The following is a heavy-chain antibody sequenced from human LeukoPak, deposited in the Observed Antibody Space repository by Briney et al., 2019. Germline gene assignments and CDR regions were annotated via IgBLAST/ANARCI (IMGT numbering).Heavy chain of an antibody. Sequence: PSETLSLTCTVSGYSISSGYYWGWIRQPPGKGLEWIGSIYHSGSTYYNPSLKSRVTISVDTSKNQFSLKLSSVTAADTAVYYCARAGSGELSFDYWGQGTLVTVSS. J-gene: IGHJ4*02. V-gene: IGHV4-38-2*02. CDR3: ARAGSGELSFDY. D-gene: IGHD3-16*02. CDR2: IYHSGST. CDR1: GYSISSGYY.